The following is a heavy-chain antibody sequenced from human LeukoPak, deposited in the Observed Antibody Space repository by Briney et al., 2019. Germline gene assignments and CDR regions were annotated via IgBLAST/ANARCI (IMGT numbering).Heavy chain of an antibody. Sequence: PGGSLRLSCAVSGFTFDDYAMHWVRQAPGKGLEWISSISWNSGSIGYADSVKGRFTISRDNAKNSLYLQMNSLRVEDMVFYYCVKDVVGFCGGNCYGTFDYWGQGTLVTVSS. CDR2: ISWNSGSI. V-gene: IGHV3-9*03. CDR1: GFTFDDYA. CDR3: VKDVVGFCGGNCYGTFDY. J-gene: IGHJ4*02. D-gene: IGHD2-21*02.